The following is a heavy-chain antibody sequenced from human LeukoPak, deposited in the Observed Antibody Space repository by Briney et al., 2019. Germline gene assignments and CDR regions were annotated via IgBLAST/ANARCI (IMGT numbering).Heavy chain of an antibody. Sequence: GGSLRLSCAASGFTFSNAWMTWVRQAPGKGLEWVGRIKSKTEGGTTDYAAPVKGRFIISRDDSKNILYLQMSGLITEDTAVYYCSVAIYSNYKNWGQGTLVTVSS. D-gene: IGHD4-11*01. V-gene: IGHV3-15*01. J-gene: IGHJ4*02. CDR2: IKSKTEGGTT. CDR1: GFTFSNAW. CDR3: SVAIYSNYKN.